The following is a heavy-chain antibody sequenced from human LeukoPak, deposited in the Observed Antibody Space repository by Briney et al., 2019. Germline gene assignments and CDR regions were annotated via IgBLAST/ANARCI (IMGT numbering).Heavy chain of an antibody. V-gene: IGHV3-74*01. CDR2: INSDGSST. CDR1: GFTFSNYA. CDR3: ARVRYYYGMDV. J-gene: IGHJ6*02. Sequence: GGSLRLSCSASGFTFSNYAMYWVRQAPGKGLVWASRINSDGSSTSYADSVKGRFTISRDNAKNTLYLQMNSLRAEDTAVYYCARVRYYYGMDVWGQGTTVTVSS.